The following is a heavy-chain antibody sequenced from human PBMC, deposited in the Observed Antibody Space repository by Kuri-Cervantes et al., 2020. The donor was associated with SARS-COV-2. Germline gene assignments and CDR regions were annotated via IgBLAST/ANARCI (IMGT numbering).Heavy chain of an antibody. CDR1: GYSFTSYW. D-gene: IGHD5-12*01. CDR2: INPENFDT. Sequence: KVSCKGSGYSFTSYWIGWVRQKPGKGLEWLAIINPENFDTRYNPSFRDQVTISADRSISTAYLQWSSLTTSDTAMYYCARPVSLEYSGYGYFDYWGQGTLVTVSS. V-gene: IGHV5-51*01. CDR3: ARPVSLEYSGYGYFDY. J-gene: IGHJ4*02.